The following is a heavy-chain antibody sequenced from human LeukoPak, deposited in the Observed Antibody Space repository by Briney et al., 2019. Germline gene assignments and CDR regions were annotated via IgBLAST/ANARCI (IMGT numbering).Heavy chain of an antibody. D-gene: IGHD3-10*01. Sequence: SQTLSLTCAISGDSVSSNNAVWNWIRQSPSRGLEWLGKTYYRSKWNYDYAVSMKSRITINPDTSKNHFSLQLSSVTPEDTAVYYCASSVNSGCLDCWGQGVVVTVSS. CDR3: ASSVNSGCLDC. V-gene: IGHV6-1*01. J-gene: IGHJ4*02. CDR1: GDSVSSNNAV. CDR2: TYYRSKWNY.